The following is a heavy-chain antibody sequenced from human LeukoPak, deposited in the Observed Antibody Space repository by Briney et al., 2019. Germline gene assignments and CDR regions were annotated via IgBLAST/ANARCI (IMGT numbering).Heavy chain of an antibody. J-gene: IGHJ4*02. Sequence: SETLSLTCTVSGGSISSYYWSWIRQPPGKGLEWIGYIYYSGSTNYNPSLKSRVTISVDTSKNQFSLKLSSVTAADTAVYYCARHFRRGYSYGPLDYWGQGTLVTVSS. CDR1: GGSISSYY. CDR3: ARHFRRGYSYGPLDY. V-gene: IGHV4-59*08. CDR2: IYYSGST. D-gene: IGHD5-18*01.